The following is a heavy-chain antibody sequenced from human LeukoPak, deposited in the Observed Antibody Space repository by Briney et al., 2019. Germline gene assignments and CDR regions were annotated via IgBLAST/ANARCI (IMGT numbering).Heavy chain of an antibody. CDR2: ISYDGSNK. J-gene: IGHJ4*02. Sequence: PGGSLRLSCAASGFTFSSYAMHWVRQAPGKGLEWVAVISYDGSNKYYADSVKGRFTISRDNSKNTLYLQMNSLRAEDTAVYYCARDYGSGSYLFDYWGQGTLVTVSS. D-gene: IGHD3-10*01. CDR3: ARDYGSGSYLFDY. V-gene: IGHV3-30-3*01. CDR1: GFTFSSYA.